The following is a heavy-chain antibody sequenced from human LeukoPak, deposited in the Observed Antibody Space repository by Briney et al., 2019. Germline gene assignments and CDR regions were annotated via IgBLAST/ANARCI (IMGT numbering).Heavy chain of an antibody. CDR1: GGSFSGYY. CDR2: IYFSGGT. V-gene: IGHV4-34*01. J-gene: IGHJ4*02. Sequence: SETLSLTCAVYGGSFSGYYWSWIRQPPGKGLEWIGSIYFSGGTYYNASLKSRVTISVDTSKNQFSLKLSSVTAADTAVYYCARQTGSGLLSLPGGQGTLVTVSS. CDR3: ARQTGSGLLSLP. D-gene: IGHD3-10*01.